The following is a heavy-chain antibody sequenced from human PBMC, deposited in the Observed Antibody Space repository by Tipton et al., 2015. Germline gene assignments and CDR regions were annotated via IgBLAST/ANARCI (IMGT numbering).Heavy chain of an antibody. CDR1: GGSISSSSSF. Sequence: TLSLTCTVSGGSISSSSSFWGWIRQPPGKGLEWIGNIYYSGSAYYKPSLKSRVTISVDTSKNQFSLKLTSVTAADTAVYYCARLEYNYGPGAFYFDYWGQGTLVTVSS. J-gene: IGHJ4*02. D-gene: IGHD5-18*01. V-gene: IGHV4-39*01. CDR3: ARLEYNYGPGAFYFDY. CDR2: IYYSGSA.